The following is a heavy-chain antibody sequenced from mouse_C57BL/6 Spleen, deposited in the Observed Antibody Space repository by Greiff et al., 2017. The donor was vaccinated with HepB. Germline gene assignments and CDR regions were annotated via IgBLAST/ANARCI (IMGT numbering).Heavy chain of an antibody. Sequence: VQLQQSGAELVRPGASVTLSCKASGYTFTDYEMHWVKQTPVHGLEWIGAIDPETGGTAYNQKFQGKAILTADKSSSTAYMELRSLTSEDSDVYYCTREGTDNWDPFDYWGQGTTLTVSS. CDR3: TREGTDNWDPFDY. CDR2: IDPETGGT. D-gene: IGHD4-1*01. CDR1: GYTFTDYE. V-gene: IGHV1-15*01. J-gene: IGHJ2*01.